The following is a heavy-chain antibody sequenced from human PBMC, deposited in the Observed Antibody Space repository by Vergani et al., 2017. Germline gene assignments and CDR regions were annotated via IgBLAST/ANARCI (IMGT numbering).Heavy chain of an antibody. D-gene: IGHD6-13*01. Sequence: EVQLLESGGGLVQPGGSLRLSCAASGFTFSSYAMSWVRQAPGKGLEWVSAISGSGGSTYYADSVKGRFTISRDNSKNTLYLQMNSLRAVDTAVYYCAKYRPGAAGTRAYFDYWGQGTLVTVSS. CDR2: ISGSGGST. CDR3: AKYRPGAAGTRAYFDY. CDR1: GFTFSSYA. J-gene: IGHJ4*02. V-gene: IGHV3-23*01.